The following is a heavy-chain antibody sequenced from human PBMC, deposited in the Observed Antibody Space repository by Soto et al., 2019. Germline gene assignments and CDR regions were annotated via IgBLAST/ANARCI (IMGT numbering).Heavy chain of an antibody. Sequence: GGSLRLSCAASGFTFGSYGMNWVRQAPGKGLEWVAFIWYDGSNKYYADSVKGRFTISRDNSKNTLYLQMDSLRAEDTALYYCAKVRTHQLVRGVYNDYWGQGTLVTVSS. J-gene: IGHJ4*01. CDR1: GFTFGSYG. CDR3: AKVRTHQLVRGVYNDY. D-gene: IGHD6-13*01. V-gene: IGHV3-30*02. CDR2: IWYDGSNK.